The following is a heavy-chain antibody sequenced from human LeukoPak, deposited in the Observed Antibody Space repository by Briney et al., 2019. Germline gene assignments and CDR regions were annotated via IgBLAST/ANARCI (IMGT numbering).Heavy chain of an antibody. CDR1: GGSISSSSYY. D-gene: IGHD2-2*02. V-gene: IGHV4-39*01. Sequence: SETLSLTCTVSGGSISSSSYYWGWIRQPTGKGLEWIGNIFYSGSTYYNPSLKSRVTISVDTPKNQFSLKLSSVTAADTAVYYCASSSDCSSTSCYTFDYWGQGTLVTVSS. CDR3: ASSSDCSSTSCYTFDY. J-gene: IGHJ4*02. CDR2: IFYSGST.